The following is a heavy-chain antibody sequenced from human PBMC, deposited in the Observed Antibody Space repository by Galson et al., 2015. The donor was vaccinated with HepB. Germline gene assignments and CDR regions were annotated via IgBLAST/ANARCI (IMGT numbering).Heavy chain of an antibody. Sequence: SCKASGYTFTSYAMHWVRQAPGQRLEWMGWINAGNGNTKYSQKFQGRVTITRDTSASTAYMELSSLRSEDTAVYYCARSPRYCTGGVCYYYFDYWGQGTLVTVSS. CDR2: INAGNGNT. V-gene: IGHV1-3*01. J-gene: IGHJ4*02. CDR3: ARSPRYCTGGVCYYYFDY. D-gene: IGHD2-8*02. CDR1: GYTFTSYA.